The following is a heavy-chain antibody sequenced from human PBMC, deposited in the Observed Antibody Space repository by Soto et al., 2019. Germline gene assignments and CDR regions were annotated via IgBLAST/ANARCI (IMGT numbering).Heavy chain of an antibody. Sequence: QVQLVQSGAEVKKPGSSVKVSCKASGGTFSSYTISWVRQAPGQGLEWMGRIIPILGIANYAQKFQGRATITADKPTSTAYMELSSVSSEDTAVYYCARERMDGDQAFDYWGQGTLVTVSS. CDR1: GGTFSSYT. D-gene: IGHD4-17*01. CDR3: ARERMDGDQAFDY. J-gene: IGHJ4*02. CDR2: IIPILGIA. V-gene: IGHV1-69*08.